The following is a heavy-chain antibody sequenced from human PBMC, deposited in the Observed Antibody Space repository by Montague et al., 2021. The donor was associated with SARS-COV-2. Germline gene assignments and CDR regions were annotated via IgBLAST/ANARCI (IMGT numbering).Heavy chain of an antibody. J-gene: IGHJ6*02. Sequence: SLRLSCAASGLTFSSYAMHWVRQAPGKGLEWVAVISYDGSNKNYVDSVKGRFTISRDNSKNALYLQMNSLRAEDTAVYYCARGPFSYSSGWTYYYYGMDVWGQGTTVTVSS. V-gene: IGHV3-30*04. CDR2: ISYDGSNK. D-gene: IGHD6-19*01. CDR3: ARGPFSYSSGWTYYYYGMDV. CDR1: GLTFSSYA.